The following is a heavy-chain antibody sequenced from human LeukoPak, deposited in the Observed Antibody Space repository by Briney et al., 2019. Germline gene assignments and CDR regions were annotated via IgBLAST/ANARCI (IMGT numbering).Heavy chain of an antibody. CDR1: GGSFSGYY. D-gene: IGHD6-19*01. CDR3: ARGLSGWYESFDY. Sequence: SETLSLTCAVYGGSFSGYYWSWIRQPPWKGLEWIGEINHSGSTNYNPSLKSRVTISVDTSKNQFSLKLSSVTAADTAVYYCARGLSGWYESFDYWGQGTLVTVSS. CDR2: INHSGST. J-gene: IGHJ4*02. V-gene: IGHV4-34*01.